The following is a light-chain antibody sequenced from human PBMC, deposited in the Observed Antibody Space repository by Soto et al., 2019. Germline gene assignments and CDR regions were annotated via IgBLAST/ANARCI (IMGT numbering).Light chain of an antibody. J-gene: IGKJ1*01. Sequence: DIQMTQSPSTLSASVGDRVTITCRASQSISSWLAWYQQKPGKAPKLLIYKASSLESGVPSRVSGSGSGTEFALTISSRQPDDFATYYCQQYNSYSTWTFGQATNVEIK. CDR2: KAS. CDR1: QSISSW. CDR3: QQYNSYSTWT. V-gene: IGKV1-5*03.